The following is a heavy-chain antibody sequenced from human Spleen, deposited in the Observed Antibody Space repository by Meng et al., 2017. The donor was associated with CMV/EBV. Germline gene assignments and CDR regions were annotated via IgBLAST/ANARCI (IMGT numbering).Heavy chain of an antibody. Sequence: GGSLRLSCAASGFTFSSYWMHWVRQGPGKGLVWVSRINSDGSSTTHADSVKGRFSISRDNSKNTLYLQMNSLRAEDTAVYYCARPLAYYYDSSGYSYGMDVWGQGTTVTVSS. V-gene: IGHV3-74*01. CDR2: INSDGSST. CDR3: ARPLAYYYDSSGYSYGMDV. CDR1: GFTFSSYW. J-gene: IGHJ6*02. D-gene: IGHD3-22*01.